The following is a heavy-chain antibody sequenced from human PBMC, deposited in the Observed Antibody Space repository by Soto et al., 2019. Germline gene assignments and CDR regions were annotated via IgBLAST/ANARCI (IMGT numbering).Heavy chain of an antibody. CDR2: IIPILGIA. J-gene: IGHJ6*02. Sequence: QVQLVQSGAEVKKPGSSVKVSCKASGGTFSSYTISWVRQAPGQGLEWIGRIIPILGIANYAQKFQGRVTITADKSTSTAYMELSSLRSEDTAVYYCARDRVAAAGDYYYYGMDVWGQGTTVTVSS. CDR3: ARDRVAAAGDYYYYGMDV. D-gene: IGHD6-13*01. V-gene: IGHV1-69*08. CDR1: GGTFSSYT.